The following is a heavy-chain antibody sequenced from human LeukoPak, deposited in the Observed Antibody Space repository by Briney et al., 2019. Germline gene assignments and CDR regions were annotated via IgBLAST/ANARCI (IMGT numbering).Heavy chain of an antibody. Sequence: GGSLRLSCAASGFTFSSYAMHWVRQAPGKGLEWVAVISYDGSNKYYADFVKGRFTISRDNSKNTLYLQMNSLRAEDTAVYYCARDCDSSGWYGSWFDPWGQGTLVTVSS. J-gene: IGHJ5*02. CDR3: ARDCDSSGWYGSWFDP. D-gene: IGHD6-19*01. CDR1: GFTFSSYA. V-gene: IGHV3-30-3*01. CDR2: ISYDGSNK.